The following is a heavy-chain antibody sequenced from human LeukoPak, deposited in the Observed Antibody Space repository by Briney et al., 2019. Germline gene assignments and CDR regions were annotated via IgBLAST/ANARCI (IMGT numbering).Heavy chain of an antibody. CDR3: ARLGLPNAFDI. V-gene: IGHV4-59*08. D-gene: IGHD2-15*01. J-gene: IGHJ3*02. Sequence: PSETLSLTCTVSGGSISSYYWSWIRQPPGKGLECIGYISNSGSTNYNPSLKGRVTISADTSKNQFSLKLSSVTAADTAVYFCARLGLPNAFDIWGQGTMVTVS. CDR2: ISNSGST. CDR1: GGSISSYY.